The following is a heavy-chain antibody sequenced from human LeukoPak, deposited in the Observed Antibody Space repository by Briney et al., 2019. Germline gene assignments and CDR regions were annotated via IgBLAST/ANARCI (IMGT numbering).Heavy chain of an antibody. Sequence: PGGSLRLSCAASGFTFRTYAMSWVRQAPGKGLEWVSIGGSATTTFYANSVEGRFTISRDNSRATLYLQMNSLRAEDTAIYFCVKGNNFYDSSGYYDYWGQGTLVTVSP. CDR2: GGSATTT. CDR1: GFTFRTYA. J-gene: IGHJ4*02. V-gene: IGHV3-23*01. D-gene: IGHD3-22*01. CDR3: VKGNNFYDSSGYYDY.